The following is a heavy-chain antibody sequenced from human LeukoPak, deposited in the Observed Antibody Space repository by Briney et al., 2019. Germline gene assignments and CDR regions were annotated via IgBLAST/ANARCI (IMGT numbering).Heavy chain of an antibody. CDR2: ISGSGGST. Sequence: GGSLRLSCAASGFTFSSYWMSWVRQAPGKGLEWVSAISGSGGSTYYADSVKGRFTISRDNSKNTLYLQMNSLRAEDTAVYYCAKLRQGVRALIDYWGQGTLVTVSS. J-gene: IGHJ4*02. CDR3: AKLRQGVRALIDY. CDR1: GFTFSSYW. V-gene: IGHV3-23*01. D-gene: IGHD2-21*01.